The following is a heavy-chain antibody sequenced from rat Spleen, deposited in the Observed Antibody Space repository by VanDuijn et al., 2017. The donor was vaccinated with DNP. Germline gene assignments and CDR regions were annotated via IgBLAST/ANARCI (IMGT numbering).Heavy chain of an antibody. CDR1: GFTFSDYG. Sequence: EVQLVESGGGLVQPGRSLKLSCAASGFTFSDYGMAWVLQAPTKGLVWVASISYDGGGTYYRDSVKGRFTISRDNAKSTLYLQRDSLRSEDTATYYCARYDGSYYYGGYFDFWGPGTMVTVSS. D-gene: IGHD1-12*02. CDR2: ISYDGGGT. V-gene: IGHV5-20*01. CDR3: ARYDGSYYYGGYFDF. J-gene: IGHJ1*01.